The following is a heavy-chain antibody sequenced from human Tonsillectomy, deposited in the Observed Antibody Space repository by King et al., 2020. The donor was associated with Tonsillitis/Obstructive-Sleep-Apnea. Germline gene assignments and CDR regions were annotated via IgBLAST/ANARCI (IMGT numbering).Heavy chain of an antibody. D-gene: IGHD3-16*01. CDR2: IDPSDSYT. CDR3: ERKRGREEQGAVER. CDR1: GYLFPTYL. V-gene: IGHV5-10-1*03. J-gene: IGHJ6*03. Sequence: PLVPSVAAVQQPWASLRISCQDSGYLFPTYLISCVRQMPGKGLEWMGRIDPSDSYTNYSPSFQGHVTISADKSISTAYLQWSSLKASDTAMEDWERKRGREEQGAVERGGKG.